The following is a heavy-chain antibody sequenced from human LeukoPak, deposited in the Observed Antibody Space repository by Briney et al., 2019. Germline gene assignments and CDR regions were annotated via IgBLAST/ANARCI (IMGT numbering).Heavy chain of an antibody. J-gene: IGHJ3*02. CDR3: ARDWVEMATISYAFDI. CDR2: IKQDGSEK. D-gene: IGHD5-24*01. CDR1: GFTFSSYW. Sequence: GGSLRLSCAASGFTFSSYWMSWVRQAPGKGLGWVANIKQDGSEKYYVDSVKGRFTISRDNAKNSLYLQMNSLRAEDTAVYYCARDWVEMATISYAFDIWGQGTMVTVSS. V-gene: IGHV3-7*01.